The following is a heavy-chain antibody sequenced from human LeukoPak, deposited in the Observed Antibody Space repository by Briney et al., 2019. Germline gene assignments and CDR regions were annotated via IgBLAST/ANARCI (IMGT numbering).Heavy chain of an antibody. CDR2: ISYSGST. J-gene: IGHJ4*02. CDR3: ARGANWGSPDY. V-gene: IGHV4-61*01. D-gene: IGHD7-27*01. CDR1: GGSVNSGTYY. Sequence: SETLSLTCTVSGGSVNSGTYYWSWIRQPPGKGLEWIGYISYSGSTNYNPSLKSRVTISLDTSKNQFSLKLSSVTAADTAVYYCARGANWGSPDYWGQGTLVTVSS.